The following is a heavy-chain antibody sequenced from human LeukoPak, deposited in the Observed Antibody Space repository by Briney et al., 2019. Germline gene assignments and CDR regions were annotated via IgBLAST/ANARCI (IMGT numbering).Heavy chain of an antibody. CDR1: GGTFSSYA. J-gene: IGHJ5*02. CDR3: AREQLSGSGSYYGFDP. CDR2: IIPIFGTA. Sequence: ASVKVSCKASGGTFSSYAISWVRQAPGQGLEWMGGIIPIFGTANYAQKFQGRVTITADESTSTAYMELSSLRSEDTAVYYCAREQLSGSGSYYGFDPWGQGTLVTVSS. D-gene: IGHD3-10*01. V-gene: IGHV1-69*13.